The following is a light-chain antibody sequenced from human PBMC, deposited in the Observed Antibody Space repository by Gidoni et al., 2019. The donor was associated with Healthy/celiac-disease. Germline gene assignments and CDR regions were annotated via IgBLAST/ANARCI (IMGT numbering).Light chain of an antibody. J-gene: IGKJ1*01. CDR1: QSISSY. Sequence: DIQMTQSPSSLSASVGDRDTITCRASQSISSYFNWYQQKPGKAPKLLIDSASSLQSGVPSRVSGRGSETDFTLTISSLQPEDFSTYYCRQSYSTPLTFGQGTKVEIK. CDR2: SAS. CDR3: RQSYSTPLT. V-gene: IGKV1-39*01.